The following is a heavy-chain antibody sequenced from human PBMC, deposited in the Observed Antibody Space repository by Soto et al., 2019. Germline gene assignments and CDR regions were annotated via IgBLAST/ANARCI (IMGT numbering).Heavy chain of an antibody. V-gene: IGHV1-2*02. Sequence: ASVKVSCKASGYTFTDYYMHWVRQAPGQGLEWMGWINPKTGGTNYVQKFQGRVTMTRDTSITTACMELSRLRSDDTAVYYCARDVVGSDYFDSWGQGTLVTVSS. CDR3: ARDVVGSDYFDS. CDR1: GYTFTDYY. CDR2: INPKTGGT. D-gene: IGHD1-26*01. J-gene: IGHJ4*02.